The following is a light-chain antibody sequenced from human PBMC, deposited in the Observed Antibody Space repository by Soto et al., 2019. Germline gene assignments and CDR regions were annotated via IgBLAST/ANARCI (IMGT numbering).Light chain of an antibody. CDR1: ENVGTN. Sequence: IVMTQSPATLSVSPGDEVTLSCRASENVGTNLAWYQQKPGQAPRLLIYGSSTSATGIPATFSGSGPGTEFTLPISSLQSEESALYYCQQYNNWGLSFGGGTKVEIK. J-gene: IGKJ4*01. V-gene: IGKV3D-15*01. CDR2: GSS. CDR3: QQYNNWGLS.